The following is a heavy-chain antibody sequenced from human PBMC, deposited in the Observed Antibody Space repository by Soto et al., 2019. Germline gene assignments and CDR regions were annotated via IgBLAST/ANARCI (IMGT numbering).Heavy chain of an antibody. D-gene: IGHD2-21*02. CDR2: IYPGDSDT. CDR3: ARQEAAREVYCGGDCYWFDP. J-gene: IGHJ5*02. CDR1: GYSFTSYW. V-gene: IGHV5-51*01. Sequence: PGESLKISCKGSGYSFTSYWIGWVRQMPGKGLEWMGIIYPGDSDTRYSPSFQGQVTISADKSISTAYLQWSSLKASDTAMYYCARQEAAREVYCGGDCYWFDPWGQGTLVTVPQ.